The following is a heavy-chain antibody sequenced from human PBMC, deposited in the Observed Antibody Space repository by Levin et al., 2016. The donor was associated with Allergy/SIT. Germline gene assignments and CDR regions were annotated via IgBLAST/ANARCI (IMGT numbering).Heavy chain of an antibody. Sequence: SGPTLVKPTQTLTLTCTLSGFSLSTNGVGVGWIRQPPGKALEWLALIYWDDDKRYSPSLKNRLTITKDTSKNQVVFTMTNMDPVDTATYFCAHAPRYGAEGCGGSCYSFDYWGQGTLVTVSS. CDR1: GFSLSTNGVG. CDR3: AHAPRYGAEGCGGSCYSFDY. V-gene: IGHV2-5*02. CDR2: IYWDDDK. D-gene: IGHD2-15*01. J-gene: IGHJ4*02.